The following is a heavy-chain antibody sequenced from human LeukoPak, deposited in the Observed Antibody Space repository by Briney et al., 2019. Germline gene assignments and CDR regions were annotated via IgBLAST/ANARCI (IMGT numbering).Heavy chain of an antibody. CDR2: IYPGDSDT. V-gene: IGHV5-51*01. J-gene: IGHJ4*02. CDR3: ARLPEPDIVDFYYFDY. Sequence: GESLKISCKGFGYSFTSYWIGWVRQMPGKGLEWMGIIYPGDSDTRYSPSFQGQVTISADKSISTAYLQWSSLKASDTAMYYCARLPEPDIVDFYYFDYWGQGTLVTVSS. D-gene: IGHD2-15*01. CDR1: GYSFTSYW.